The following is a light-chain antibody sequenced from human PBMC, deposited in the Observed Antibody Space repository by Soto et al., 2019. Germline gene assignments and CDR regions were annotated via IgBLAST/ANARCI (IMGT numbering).Light chain of an antibody. J-gene: IGKJ2*01. V-gene: IGKV4-1*01. CDR1: QIVLDRTSSENA. CDR2: WAS. CDR3: QQFYTTSYT. Sequence: DIVLTQSPDSLAVSLGERATITCKSSQIVLDRTSSENAVAWYQHKPGRPPTLLISWASRRESGVPSRFSGSGYETDFRLAIDSVQNDDVAIYYCQQFYTTSYTFGQGTRLEIK.